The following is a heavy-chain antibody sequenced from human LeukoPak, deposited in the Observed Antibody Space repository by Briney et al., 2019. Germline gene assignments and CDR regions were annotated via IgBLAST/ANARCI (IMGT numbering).Heavy chain of an antibody. CDR2: INCNSAGT. Sequence: ASVKVSCKASGYTFTAYYIHWVRQAPGQGLEWVGRINCNSAGTNYAQKFRCRVTMTRDTSISTVYMELSSLRSDDTAVYYCAVQTIVANTKGDAFDIWGQGTTVIVSS. V-gene: IGHV1-2*06. D-gene: IGHD5-12*01. J-gene: IGHJ3*02. CDR3: AVQTIVANTKGDAFDI. CDR1: GYTFTAYY.